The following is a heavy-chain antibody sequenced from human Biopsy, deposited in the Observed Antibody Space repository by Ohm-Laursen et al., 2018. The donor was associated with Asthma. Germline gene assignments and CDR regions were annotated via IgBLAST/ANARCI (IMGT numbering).Heavy chain of an antibody. CDR2: IYSGGTS. Sequence: SLRLSCAASGFTVSRDYMFWVRQAPGKGLEWVSVIYSGGTSHTADSVRGRFTISRDYSKNTLYLLMHNLRAEDEAVYYCARGDSSNWTHYYFDYWGQGTLVTVSS. V-gene: IGHV3-53*01. CDR3: ARGDSSNWTHYYFDY. D-gene: IGHD3-22*01. J-gene: IGHJ4*02. CDR1: GFTVSRDY.